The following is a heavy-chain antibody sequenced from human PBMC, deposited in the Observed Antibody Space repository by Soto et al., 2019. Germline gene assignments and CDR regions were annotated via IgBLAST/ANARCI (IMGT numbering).Heavy chain of an antibody. Sequence: QVQVQQWGAGLLKFSETLSLTCAVNGGSFSGWHWNWIRQPPGKGREWIGEASHTGGTNYNPSLASRVTISVDRSRNQLSLKLTSVSAADTAVYYCARSRNLDVWGPGTTVIVSS. CDR3: ARSRNLDV. CDR2: ASHTGGT. J-gene: IGHJ6*02. CDR1: GGSFSGWH. V-gene: IGHV4-34*01. D-gene: IGHD1-1*01.